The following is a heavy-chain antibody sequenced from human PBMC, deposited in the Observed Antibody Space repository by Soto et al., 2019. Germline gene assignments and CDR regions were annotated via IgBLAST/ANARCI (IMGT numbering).Heavy chain of an antibody. Sequence: SETLSLTCTVSGGSISSGGYYWSWIRQHPGKGLEWIGYIYYIGSTYYNPSLKSRVTISVDTSKNQFSLKLSSVTAADTAVYYCATIFDSSGYYYGNNWFDPWGQGTLVTVSS. D-gene: IGHD3-22*01. CDR1: GGSISSGGYY. CDR3: ATIFDSSGYYYGNNWFDP. CDR2: IYYIGST. J-gene: IGHJ5*02. V-gene: IGHV4-31*03.